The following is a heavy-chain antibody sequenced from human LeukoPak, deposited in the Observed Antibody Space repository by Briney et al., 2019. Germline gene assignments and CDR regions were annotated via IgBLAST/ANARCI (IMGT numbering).Heavy chain of an antibody. D-gene: IGHD6-19*01. CDR1: GGSFSGYY. Sequence: PSETLSLTCAVYGGSFSGYYWSWIRQPPGKGLEWIGEINHSGSTNYNPSLKSRVTISVDTSKNQFSLKLSSVTAADTAVYYCARRGEQWPIDYWGQGTLVTVSS. CDR2: INHSGST. J-gene: IGHJ4*02. CDR3: ARRGEQWPIDY. V-gene: IGHV4-34*01.